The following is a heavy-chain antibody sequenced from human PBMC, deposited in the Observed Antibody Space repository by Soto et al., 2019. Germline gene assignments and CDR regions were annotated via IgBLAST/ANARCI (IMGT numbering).Heavy chain of an antibody. D-gene: IGHD1-26*01. CDR1: NDSFTSYY. V-gene: IGHV4-4*07. Sequence: TSETLSLTCTVSNDSFTSYYWSWIRQSAGRGLEWIGRVHVTGNIHYNPSLRSRVTMSSDSSSNQFFLRLSSVTAADTAVYYCARDAKYSLSWYYYGMDVWGQGTTVTVSS. J-gene: IGHJ6*02. CDR2: VHVTGNI. CDR3: ARDAKYSLSWYYYGMDV.